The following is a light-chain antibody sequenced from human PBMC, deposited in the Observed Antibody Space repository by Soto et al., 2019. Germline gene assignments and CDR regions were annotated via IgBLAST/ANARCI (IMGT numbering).Light chain of an antibody. CDR2: DAS. J-gene: IGKJ2*01. CDR1: QSVSSY. CDR3: QQRSNWPRT. Sequence: EIVLTQSPATLSLSPGDTATLSCWASQSVSSYLAWYQQKPGQAPRLLIYDASNRATGIPARFSGSGSGTDFTLTIGSLEPEDFAVYYCQQRSNWPRTFGQGTKVEIK. V-gene: IGKV3-11*01.